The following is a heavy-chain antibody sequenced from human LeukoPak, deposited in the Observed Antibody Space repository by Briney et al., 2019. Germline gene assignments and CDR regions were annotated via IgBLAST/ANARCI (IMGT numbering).Heavy chain of an antibody. J-gene: IGHJ4*02. CDR3: ARADRRIAARRWWIPYFDY. CDR2: VIPIFGTA. V-gene: IGHV1-69*13. CDR1: GGTFSSYA. D-gene: IGHD6-6*01. Sequence: VASVKVSCKASGGTFSSYAISWVRQAPGQGLEWMGGVIPIFGTANYAQKFQGRVTITADESTSTAYMELSSLRSEDTAVYYCARADRRIAARRWWIPYFDYWGQGTLVTVSS.